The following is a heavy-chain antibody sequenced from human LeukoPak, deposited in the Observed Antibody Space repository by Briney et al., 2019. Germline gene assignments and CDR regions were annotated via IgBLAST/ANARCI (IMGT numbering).Heavy chain of an antibody. CDR1: GFTFSDYY. D-gene: IGHD3-22*01. Sequence: GGSLRLSCAASGFTFSDYYMSWIRQAPGKGLEWVSYISSSGSTIYYADSAKGRFTISRDNAKNSLYLQMNSLRAEDTAVYYCARDEDYYDSSGPRDYWGQGTLVTVSS. J-gene: IGHJ4*02. V-gene: IGHV3-11*01. CDR3: ARDEDYYDSSGPRDY. CDR2: ISSSGSTI.